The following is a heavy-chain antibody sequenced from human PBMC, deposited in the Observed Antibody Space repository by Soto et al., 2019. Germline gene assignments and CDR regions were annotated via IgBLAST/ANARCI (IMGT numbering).Heavy chain of an antibody. Sequence: GGSLRLSCAAPGFTFSSYGMHWVRQAPGKGLEWVAVIWYDGSNKYYADSVKGRFTISRDNSKNTLYLQMNSLRAEDTAVYYCARGVWNFRDPYYYYGMDLWGQGTTVTVSS. V-gene: IGHV3-33*01. D-gene: IGHD1-7*01. CDR3: ARGVWNFRDPYYYYGMDL. CDR1: GFTFSSYG. CDR2: IWYDGSNK. J-gene: IGHJ6*02.